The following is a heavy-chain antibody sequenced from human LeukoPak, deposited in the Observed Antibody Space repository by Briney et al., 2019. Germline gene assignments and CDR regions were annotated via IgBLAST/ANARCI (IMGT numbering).Heavy chain of an antibody. D-gene: IGHD2-2*01. CDR2: ISYDGSNK. Sequence: PGGSLRLSCAASGFTFSSYAMHWVRQAPGKGLEWVAVISYDGSNKYYADSVKGRFTISRDNSKNTLYLRMNSLRAEDTAVYYCARDVGAYCSSTSCFTKDWGQGTLVTVSS. CDR3: ARDVGAYCSSTSCFTKD. CDR1: GFTFSSYA. V-gene: IGHV3-30*04. J-gene: IGHJ4*02.